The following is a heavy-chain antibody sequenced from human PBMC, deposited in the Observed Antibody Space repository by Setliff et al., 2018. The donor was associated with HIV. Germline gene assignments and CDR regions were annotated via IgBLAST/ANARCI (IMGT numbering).Heavy chain of an antibody. J-gene: IGHJ6*02. Sequence: ASVKVSCKASGYTFTSYYIHWVRQAPGQGLEWMGVITPRTGSTTYAQKFQGRVTMTGDTSTSTVYMQLSSLRSEDTAVYYCARASGAAAGYYYYGMDVWGQGTTVTVSS. CDR1: GYTFTSYY. D-gene: IGHD6-13*01. CDR2: ITPRTGST. CDR3: ARASGAAAGYYYYGMDV. V-gene: IGHV1-46*01.